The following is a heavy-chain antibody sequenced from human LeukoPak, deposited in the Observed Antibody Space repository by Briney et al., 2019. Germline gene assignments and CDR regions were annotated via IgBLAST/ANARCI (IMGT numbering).Heavy chain of an antibody. V-gene: IGHV3-21*01. CDR1: GFTFSSRG. Sequence: GGSLRLSCAASGFTFSSRGMHWVRQAPGKGLEWVSSISSSSSYIYYVDSVKGRFTISRDNAKNSLYLQMNSLRAEDTAVYYCARDLCSGGSCYVFDYWGQGTLVTVSS. CDR2: ISSSSSYI. CDR3: ARDLCSGGSCYVFDY. D-gene: IGHD2-15*01. J-gene: IGHJ4*02.